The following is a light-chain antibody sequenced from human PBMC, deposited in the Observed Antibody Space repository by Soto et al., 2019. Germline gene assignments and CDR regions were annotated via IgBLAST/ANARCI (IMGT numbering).Light chain of an antibody. CDR1: SSNIGSNT. J-gene: IGLJ2*01. Sequence: QSVLTQPPSASGTPGQRVTISCSGSSSNIGSNTVNWYQQLPGTAPKLHIYGQNQRPSGVPDLFSGSKSGTSASLSISGLQSEDEADYYCAVWDDSLDGRVFGGGTKLTVL. V-gene: IGLV1-44*01. CDR2: GQN. CDR3: AVWDDSLDGRV.